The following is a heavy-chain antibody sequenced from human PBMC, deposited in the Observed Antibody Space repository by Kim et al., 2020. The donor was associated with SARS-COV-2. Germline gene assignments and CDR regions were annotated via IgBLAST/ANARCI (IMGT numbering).Heavy chain of an antibody. J-gene: IGHJ4*02. CDR2: ISGDGGST. Sequence: GGSLRLSCAASGFTFDDYAMHWVRQAPGKGLEWVSLISGDGGSTYYADSVKGRFTISRDNSKNSLYLQMNSLRTEDTALYYCAKDMFLGGDYYDSSGYFSPFDYWGQGTLVTVSS. CDR1: GFTFDDYA. D-gene: IGHD3-22*01. CDR3: AKDMFLGGDYYDSSGYFSPFDY. V-gene: IGHV3-43*02.